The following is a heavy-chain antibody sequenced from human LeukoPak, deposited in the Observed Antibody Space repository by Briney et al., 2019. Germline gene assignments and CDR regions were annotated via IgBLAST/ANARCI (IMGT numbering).Heavy chain of an antibody. Sequence: ASVKVSCRTSRSTFTDYYMHWVRQAPGQGLEWMGRINPNSGGTNYAQNFRGRVTMTRDTSITTAYMELSRLRSDDMAVYYCARGLPTASYYYMDVWGKGTTVTVSS. CDR1: RSTFTDYY. CDR2: INPNSGGT. D-gene: IGHD2-2*01. V-gene: IGHV1-2*06. CDR3: ARGLPTASYYYMDV. J-gene: IGHJ6*03.